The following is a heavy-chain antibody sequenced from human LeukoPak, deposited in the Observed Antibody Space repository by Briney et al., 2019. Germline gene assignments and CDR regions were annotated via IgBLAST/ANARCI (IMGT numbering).Heavy chain of an antibody. D-gene: IGHD5-18*01. J-gene: IGHJ4*02. Sequence: GGSLRLSCSASGFTFSNQNMNWVRQAPGKGLEWLSYISGSGSDIYYADSVKGRFTISRDNAKNSLYLQMNSLRAEDTAVYYCARASGDIVETATMGSYWGQGTLVTVSS. CDR3: ARASGDIVETATMGSY. V-gene: IGHV3-21*05. CDR1: GFTFSNQN. CDR2: ISGSGSDI.